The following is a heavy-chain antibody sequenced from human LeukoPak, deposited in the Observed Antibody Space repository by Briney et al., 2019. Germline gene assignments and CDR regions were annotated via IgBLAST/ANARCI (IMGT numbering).Heavy chain of an antibody. CDR1: GVSISSYY. D-gene: IGHD3-22*01. V-gene: IGHV4-59*01. J-gene: IGHJ4*02. CDR3: AREDSSGYFDY. Sequence: SETLSLTCTVSGVSISSYYWSWIRQPPGKGLEWIGYIYYSGSTNYNPSLKSRLTISVDTSKNQFSLKLSSVTAADTAVYYCAREDSSGYFDYWGQGTLVTVFS. CDR2: IYYSGST.